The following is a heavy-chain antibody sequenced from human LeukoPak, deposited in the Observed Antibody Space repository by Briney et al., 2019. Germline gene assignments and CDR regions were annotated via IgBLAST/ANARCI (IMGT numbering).Heavy chain of an antibody. CDR1: GGSISSGDYY. D-gene: IGHD3-3*01. CDR2: IYYSGST. J-gene: IGHJ4*02. CDR3: ARGGDFWSGYPPDY. Sequence: PSETLSLTCTVSGGSISSGDYYWSWIRQPPGKGLEWIGYIYYSGSTNYNPSLKSRVTISVDTSKNQFSLKLSSVTAADTAVYYCARGGDFWSGYPPDYWGQGTLVTVSS. V-gene: IGHV4-61*08.